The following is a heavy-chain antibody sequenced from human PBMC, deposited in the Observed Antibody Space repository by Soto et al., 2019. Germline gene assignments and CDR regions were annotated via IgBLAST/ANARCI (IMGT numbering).Heavy chain of an antibody. D-gene: IGHD6-13*01. CDR2: IWYDGSNK. J-gene: IGHJ4*02. CDR1: GFTFSSYG. CDR3: ARDGSSWNLLQYFDY. V-gene: IGHV3-33*01. Sequence: ESGGGVVQPGRSLRLSCAASGFTFSSYGMHWVRQAPGKGLEWVAVIWYDGSNKYYADSVKGRFTISRDNSKNTLYLQMNSLRAEDTAVYYCARDGSSWNLLQYFDYWGQGTLVTVSS.